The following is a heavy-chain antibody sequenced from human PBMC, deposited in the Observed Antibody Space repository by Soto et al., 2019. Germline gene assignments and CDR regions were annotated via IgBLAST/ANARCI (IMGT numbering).Heavy chain of an antibody. J-gene: IGHJ3*02. Sequence: QLQLQESGPGLVKPSETLSLTCTVSGGSISSSSYYWGWIRQPPGKGLEWIGSIYYSGSTYYNPSLKSRVTISVDTSKNQFSLKLSSVTAADTAVYYCARGSGGFGELLSFDIWGQGTMVTVSS. V-gene: IGHV4-39*01. CDR2: IYYSGST. D-gene: IGHD3-10*01. CDR3: ARGSGGFGELLSFDI. CDR1: GGSISSSSYY.